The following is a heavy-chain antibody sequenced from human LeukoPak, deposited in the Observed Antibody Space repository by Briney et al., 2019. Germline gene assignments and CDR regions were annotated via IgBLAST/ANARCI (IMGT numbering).Heavy chain of an antibody. V-gene: IGHV4-59*11. Sequence: SETLSLTCTVSGGSLSSHYWSWMRQPPGKGREGIGDIYYSGSTNYNPSLKSRVTISVDTSKNQSSLKLSSVTAADTAVYYCARGTSITIFRHLYIHYYFDYWGQGTLVTVSS. CDR3: ARGTSITIFRHLYIHYYFDY. D-gene: IGHD3-3*01. CDR1: GGSLSSHY. CDR2: IYYSGST. J-gene: IGHJ4*02.